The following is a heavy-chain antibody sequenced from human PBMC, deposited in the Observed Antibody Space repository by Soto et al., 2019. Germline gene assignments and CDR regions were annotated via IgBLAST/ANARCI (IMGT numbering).Heavy chain of an antibody. Sequence: SVKVSCKASGGTFSSCAISWVRQAAGQGLEWMGGIIPIFGTANYAQKFQGRVTITADKSTSTAYMELSSLRSEDTAVYYCARDLKQLVPSLGYYGMDVWGQGTTVTVSS. J-gene: IGHJ6*02. D-gene: IGHD6-13*01. V-gene: IGHV1-69*06. CDR3: ARDLKQLVPSLGYYGMDV. CDR2: IIPIFGTA. CDR1: GGTFSSCA.